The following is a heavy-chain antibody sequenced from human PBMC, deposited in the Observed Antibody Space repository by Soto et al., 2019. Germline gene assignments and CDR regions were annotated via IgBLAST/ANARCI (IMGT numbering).Heavy chain of an antibody. D-gene: IGHD3-3*01. CDR1: GFTFSSYG. CDR3: AKAGGWSGYYYWYFDL. Sequence: GGSLRLSCAASGFTFSSYGMHWVRQAPGKGLEWVAVISYDGSNKYYADSVKGRFTISRDNSKNTLYLQMNSLRAEDTAVYYCAKAGGWSGYYYWYFDLWGRGTLVTVSS. V-gene: IGHV3-30*18. CDR2: ISYDGSNK. J-gene: IGHJ2*01.